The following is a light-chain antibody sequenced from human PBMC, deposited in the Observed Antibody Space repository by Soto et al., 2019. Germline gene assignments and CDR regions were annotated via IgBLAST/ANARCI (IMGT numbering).Light chain of an antibody. CDR1: QSVSTY. CDR2: DAS. J-gene: IGKJ4*01. Sequence: EIVMTQSPATLSVSPWERATLSCRASQSVSTYLAWYQQKSGQAPRLLIYDASSRATGIPDRFSGSGSGTDFTLTISRLEPEDFAVYYCQQYGSSPLTFGGGTKVDIK. CDR3: QQYGSSPLT. V-gene: IGKV3-20*01.